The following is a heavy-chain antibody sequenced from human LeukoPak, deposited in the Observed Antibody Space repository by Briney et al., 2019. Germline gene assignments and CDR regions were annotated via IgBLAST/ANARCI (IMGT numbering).Heavy chain of an antibody. V-gene: IGHV5-51*01. D-gene: IGHD6-6*01. CDR2: IYPGDSDT. J-gene: IGHJ3*02. CDR3: ATQGDPYSSSHAFDI. CDR1: GYSFTSYW. Sequence: GESLKISCKGSGYSFTSYWIGWVRQMPGKRLEWMGIIYPGDSDTRYSPSFQGQVTISADKSISTAYLQWSSLKASDTAMYYCATQGDPYSSSHAFDIWGQGKMVTVSS.